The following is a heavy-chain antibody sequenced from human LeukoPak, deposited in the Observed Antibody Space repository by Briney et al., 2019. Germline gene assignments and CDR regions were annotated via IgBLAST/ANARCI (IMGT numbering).Heavy chain of an antibody. CDR1: GGSFSGYY. V-gene: IGHV4-34*01. J-gene: IGHJ4*02. CDR2: INHSGST. D-gene: IGHD6-19*01. Sequence: SETLSLTCAVYGGSFSGYYWSWIRQPPGKGLEWIGEINHSGSTNYNPSLKSRVTISVDTSKNQFSLKLSSVTAADTAVYYCARGGIAVAGTSFDCWGQGTLVTVSS. CDR3: ARGGIAVAGTSFDC.